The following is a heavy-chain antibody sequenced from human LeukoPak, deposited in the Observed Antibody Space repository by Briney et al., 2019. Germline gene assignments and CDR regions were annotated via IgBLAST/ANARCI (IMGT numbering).Heavy chain of an antibody. Sequence: SVKVSCKASGGTFSSYAISWVRQAPGQGLEWMGRIIPILGIANYAQKFQGRVTITADESTSTAYMELSSLRSEDTAVYYCATSEGPDYDFSSGSSNYLDYWGQGTLVTVSS. CDR1: GGTFSSYA. CDR3: ATSEGPDYDFSSGSSNYLDY. J-gene: IGHJ4*02. D-gene: IGHD3-3*01. V-gene: IGHV1-69*04. CDR2: IIPILGIA.